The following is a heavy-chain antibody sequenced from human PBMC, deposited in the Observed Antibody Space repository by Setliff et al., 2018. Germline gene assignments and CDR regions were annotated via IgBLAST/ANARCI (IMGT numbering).Heavy chain of an antibody. Sequence: SETLSLTCAVYGGSFSTSYWIWIRQPPGKGLEWIGEINHSGSSNYNPSLKSQVTIAVDTSKNQFSLKLNSVTAADTALSYCTVYNTGSSKDHYLGQGTPVTVSS. CDR1: GGSFSTSY. CDR2: INHSGSS. CDR3: TVYNTGSSKDHY. D-gene: IGHD2-8*02. V-gene: IGHV4-34*01. J-gene: IGHJ4*02.